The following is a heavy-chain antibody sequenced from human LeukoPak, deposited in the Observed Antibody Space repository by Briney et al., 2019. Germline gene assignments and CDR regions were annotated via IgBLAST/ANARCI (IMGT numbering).Heavy chain of an antibody. V-gene: IGHV3-23*01. D-gene: IGHD4/OR15-4a*01. CDR3: AKKASRVPGNDAFDI. CDR1: RFTFSNFG. CDR2: VNFGGHMA. J-gene: IGHJ3*02. Sequence: GGSLRLSCAASRFTFSNFGMNWVRQAPGRGPEWVSGVNFGGHMADYAASVRGRFTISRDNSKNTVYLQMNSLRVDDTAVYFCAKKASRVPGNDAFDIWGQGTQVTVSS.